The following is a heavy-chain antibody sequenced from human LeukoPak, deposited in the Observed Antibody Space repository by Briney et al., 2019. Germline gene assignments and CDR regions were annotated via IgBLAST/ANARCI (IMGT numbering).Heavy chain of an antibody. CDR1: GGSFSNYY. CDR2: INHSGST. CDR3: ARNFFGVGYTYGRYGAYSYGLDV. D-gene: IGHD5-18*01. Sequence: SSGTLSLTCAVFGGSFSNYYWSWIRQSPEKGLEWIGEINHSGSTNFNPSLESRVAISVDTSKNHFSLTLSSVTAADTAVYYCARNFFGVGYTYGRYGAYSYGLDVWGQGTTVTVSS. J-gene: IGHJ6*02. V-gene: IGHV4-34*01.